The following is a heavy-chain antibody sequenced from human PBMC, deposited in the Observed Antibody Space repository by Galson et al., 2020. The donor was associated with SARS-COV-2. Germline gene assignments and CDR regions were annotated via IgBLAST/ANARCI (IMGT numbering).Heavy chain of an antibody. V-gene: IGHV3-33*06. CDR2: IWYDGTTQ. D-gene: IGHD1-7*01. Sequence: QLGESLKISCEASGFSFSSYGMHWVRQAPGKGLEWVAVIWYDGTTQHYTDSVKGRFTISRDNSKSTVSLQMNSLRAEDTAVYFCAKGGNNWNFSSWFDPWGQGTLVTVSS. J-gene: IGHJ5*02. CDR3: AKGGNNWNFSSWFDP. CDR1: GFSFSSYG.